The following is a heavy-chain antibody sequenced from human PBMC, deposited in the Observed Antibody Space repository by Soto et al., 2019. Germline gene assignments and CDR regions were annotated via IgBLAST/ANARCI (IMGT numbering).Heavy chain of an antibody. V-gene: IGHV3-9*01. CDR1: GFTFDDYA. CDR3: AKVTNWGSEIYFDY. Sequence: GGSLRLSCAASGFTFDDYAMHWVRQAPGKGLEWVSGISWNSGSIGYADSVKGRFTISRDNAKNSLYLQMNSLRAEDTALYYCAKVTNWGSEIYFDYWGQGTLVTVSS. CDR2: ISWNSGSI. D-gene: IGHD7-27*01. J-gene: IGHJ4*02.